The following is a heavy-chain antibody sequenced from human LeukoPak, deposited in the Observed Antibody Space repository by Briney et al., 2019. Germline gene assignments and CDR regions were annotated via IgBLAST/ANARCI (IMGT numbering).Heavy chain of an antibody. J-gene: IGHJ4*02. D-gene: IGHD6-19*01. Sequence: SETLSLTCTVSGGSISSSSYYWGWIRQPPGKGLEWIGSIYYSGSTYYNPSLKSRVTISVDTSKDQFSLKLSSVTAADTAVYYCARGRAGSGWYEMVGSYFDYWGQGTLVTVSS. CDR1: GGSISSSSYY. CDR2: IYYSGST. V-gene: IGHV4-39*07. CDR3: ARGRAGSGWYEMVGSYFDY.